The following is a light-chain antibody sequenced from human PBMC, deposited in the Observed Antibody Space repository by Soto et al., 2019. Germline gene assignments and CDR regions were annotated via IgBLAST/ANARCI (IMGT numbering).Light chain of an antibody. CDR3: QQYNNWPRAT. CDR1: QILSSSY. V-gene: IGKV3-15*01. J-gene: IGKJ4*01. Sequence: ERVWTQSPGTLSLSPGEISTLSCSSSQILSSSYLAWYQQKPGQAPRLLMFRTSSRATGFPARFSGSGSGTEFNLTISSLQSEDFGVYYCQQYNNWPRATFGGGTKVDIK. CDR2: RTS.